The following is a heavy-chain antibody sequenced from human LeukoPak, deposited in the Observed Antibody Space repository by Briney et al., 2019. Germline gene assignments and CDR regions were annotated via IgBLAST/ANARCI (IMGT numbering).Heavy chain of an antibody. CDR3: AREGGYSYGCQGYYYYMDV. Sequence: GGSLRLSCAASGFTLSSYSMNWVRQAPGKELEWVSSVRSSSSYIYYADSVKGRFTISRDNAKSSLYLQMNSLRAEDTAVYYCAREGGYSYGCQGYYYYMDVWGKGTTVTVSS. J-gene: IGHJ6*03. CDR1: GFTLSSYS. CDR2: VRSSSSYI. D-gene: IGHD5-18*01. V-gene: IGHV3-21*01.